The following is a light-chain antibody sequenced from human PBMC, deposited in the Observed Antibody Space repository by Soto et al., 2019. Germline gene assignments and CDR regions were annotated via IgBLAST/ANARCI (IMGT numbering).Light chain of an antibody. J-gene: IGLJ1*01. Sequence: QSAPTQPASASGFPAPSIPHSCTGTSSDVSGHRAVAGYQPHPGDAPRRVIYDVSSRPSGGSNRCSGSKSGNTASLTIAGLQAEDEADYYCSSPTSTSPPPHGFGPGTKVTVL. CDR1: SSDVSGHRA. V-gene: IGLV2-14*03. CDR3: SSPTSTSPPPHG. CDR2: DVS.